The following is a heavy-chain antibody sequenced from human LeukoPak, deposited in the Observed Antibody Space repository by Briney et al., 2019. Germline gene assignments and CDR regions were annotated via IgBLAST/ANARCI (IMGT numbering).Heavy chain of an antibody. D-gene: IGHD3-22*01. Sequence: GGSLRLSCAASGFTFSDYYMSWIRQAPGKGLEWVSYVSSSGSTIYYADSVKGRFTISRDNAKNSLYLQMNSLRAEDTAVYYCAREYYYDSSGYVRYWGQGTLVTVSS. CDR2: VSSSGSTI. CDR1: GFTFSDYY. V-gene: IGHV3-11*01. CDR3: AREYYYDSSGYVRY. J-gene: IGHJ4*02.